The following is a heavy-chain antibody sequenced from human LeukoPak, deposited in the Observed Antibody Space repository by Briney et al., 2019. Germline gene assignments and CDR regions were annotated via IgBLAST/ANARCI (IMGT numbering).Heavy chain of an antibody. CDR1: GGSLSSYY. CDR2: IYTSGST. D-gene: IGHD3-22*01. V-gene: IGHV4-4*07. J-gene: IGHJ3*02. CDR3: ARDVTMIRGGVIAFDI. Sequence: SETLSLTCTVSGGSLSSYYWSWIRQPAGKGLEWIGCIYTSGSTNYNPSLKSRVTMSVDTSKNQFSLKLSSVTAADTAVYYCARDVTMIRGGVIAFDIWGQGTMVTVSS.